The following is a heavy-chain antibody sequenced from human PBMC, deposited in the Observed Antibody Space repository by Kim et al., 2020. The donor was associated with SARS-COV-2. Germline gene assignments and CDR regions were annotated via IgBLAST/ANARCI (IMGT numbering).Heavy chain of an antibody. D-gene: IGHD3-22*01. CDR3: AKSRKIVVVNYYFDY. J-gene: IGHJ4*02. V-gene: IGHV3-23*01. Sequence: DSVKGRLTNARDNSKNTLYLQMNSLRAEDTAVYYCAKSRKIVVVNYYFDYWGQGTLVTVSS.